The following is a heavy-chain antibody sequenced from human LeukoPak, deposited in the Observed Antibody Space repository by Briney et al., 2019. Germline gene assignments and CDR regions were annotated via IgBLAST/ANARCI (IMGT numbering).Heavy chain of an antibody. J-gene: IGHJ5*02. D-gene: IGHD6-13*01. CDR3: ARLNPQYSRSWFDP. CDR1: GFTFSTYA. Sequence: GGSLRLSCAASGFTFSTYAMHWVRQAPGKGLEWVAVISYDGSNKYSADSVKGRFSISRDNSKNTLYLQMNSLRAEDTAVYYCARLNPQYSRSWFDPWGQGTLVTVSS. V-gene: IGHV3-30*03. CDR2: ISYDGSNK.